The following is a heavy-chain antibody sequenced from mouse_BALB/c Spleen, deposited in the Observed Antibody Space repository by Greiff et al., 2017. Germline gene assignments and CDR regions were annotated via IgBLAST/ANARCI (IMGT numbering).Heavy chain of an antibody. CDR1: GFTFSDYY. CDR2: ISDGGSYT. Sequence: EVKLVESGGGLVKPGGSLKLSCAASGFTFSDYYMYWVRQTPEKRLEWVATISDGGSYTYYPDSVKGRFTISRDNAKNNLYLQMSSLKSEDTAMYYCARKFITTATRAMDYWGQGTSVTVSS. V-gene: IGHV5-4*02. D-gene: IGHD1-2*01. J-gene: IGHJ4*01. CDR3: ARKFITTATRAMDY.